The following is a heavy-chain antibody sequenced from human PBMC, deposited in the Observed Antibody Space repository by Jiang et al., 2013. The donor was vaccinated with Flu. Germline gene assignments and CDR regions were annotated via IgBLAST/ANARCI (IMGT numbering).Heavy chain of an antibody. CDR3: ATRAYDSSGYYPSRRSYYFDY. CDR1: GGSISSSSYY. CDR2: IYYSGST. D-gene: IGHD3-22*01. V-gene: IGHV4-39*07. J-gene: IGHJ4*02. Sequence: GLVKPSETLSLTCTVSGGSISSSSYYWGWIRQPPGKGLEWIGSIYYSGSTYYNPSLKSRVTISVDTSKNQFSLKLSSVTAADTAVYYCATRAYDSSGYYPSRRSYYFDYWGQGT.